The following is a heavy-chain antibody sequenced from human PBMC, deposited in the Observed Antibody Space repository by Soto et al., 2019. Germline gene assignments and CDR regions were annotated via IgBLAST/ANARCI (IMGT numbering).Heavy chain of an antibody. V-gene: IGHV4-61*01. D-gene: IGHD5-12*01. CDR3: AGGRTYSGYDTNWFDA. CDR1: GGPISSFSWS. CDR2: INYSGNT. J-gene: IGHJ5*02. Sequence: QVQLQESGPRLVKPSETLSLTCTVSGGPISSFSWSWSWIRQPPGKGLEWIGYINYSGNTNFNPSLKSRVTISVDTSKNQFSLKLNSVTAADPAVYYCAGGRTYSGYDTNWFDAWGQGTLVSVSS.